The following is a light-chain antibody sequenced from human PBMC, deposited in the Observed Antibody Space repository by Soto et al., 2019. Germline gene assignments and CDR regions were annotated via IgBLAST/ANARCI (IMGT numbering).Light chain of an antibody. V-gene: IGLV2-14*03. CDR2: DVS. CDR1: SSDVGGYDY. J-gene: IGLJ1*01. Sequence: QSVLTQPASVSGSPGQSIAISCTGTSSDVGGYDYVSWYQQHPDKAPKLIIYDVSNRPSGVSNRFSGSKSGNTASLTISGLQAEDEADYYCSSYTSSSSRLFGTGTKVTLL. CDR3: SSYTSSSSRL.